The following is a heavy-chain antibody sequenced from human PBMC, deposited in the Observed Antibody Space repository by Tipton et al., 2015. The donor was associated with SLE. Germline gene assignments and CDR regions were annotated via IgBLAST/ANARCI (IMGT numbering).Heavy chain of an antibody. CDR3: APGDFWSR. D-gene: IGHD3-3*01. CDR2: IYYSGST. V-gene: IGHV4-39*07. CDR1: GGSISSSSYY. J-gene: IGHJ4*02. Sequence: TLSLTCTVSGGSISSSSYYWGWIRQPPGKGLEWIGSIYYSGSTYYNPSLKSRVTISVDTSKNQFSLKLSSVTAADTAVYYCAPGDFWSRWGQGTLVTVSS.